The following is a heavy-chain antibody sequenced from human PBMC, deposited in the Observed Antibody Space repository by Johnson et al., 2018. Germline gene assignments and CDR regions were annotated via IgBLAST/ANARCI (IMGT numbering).Heavy chain of an antibody. V-gene: IGHV3-23*01. CDR1: GFTFRSYA. CDR3: ANNGDHLTYYYGLDV. D-gene: IGHD4-17*01. CDR2: INDGGDKT. J-gene: IGHJ6*02. Sequence: EVQLLETGGGLVQPGGSLRLSCAGPGFTFRSYAMMWVRQAPGKGLEWVSSINDGGDKTYYADSVLGRFTISRDNSKNTLDLQMNSLRVEDTAVYYCANNGDHLTYYYGLDVWGQGTTVTVYS.